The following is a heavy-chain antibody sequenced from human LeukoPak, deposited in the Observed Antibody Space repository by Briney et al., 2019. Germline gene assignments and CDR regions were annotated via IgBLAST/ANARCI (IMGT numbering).Heavy chain of an antibody. CDR2: ISYDGSNK. CDR1: GFTFSSYA. V-gene: IGHV3-30*04. D-gene: IGHD4-17*01. J-gene: IGHJ4*02. Sequence: QPGGSLRLSCAASGFTFSSYAMHWVRQAPGKGLEWVAVISYDGSNKYYADSVKGRFTISRDNPKNTLYLQMNSLRAEDTAVYYCARSDYGDYAVYDYWGQGTLVTVSS. CDR3: ARSDYGDYAVYDY.